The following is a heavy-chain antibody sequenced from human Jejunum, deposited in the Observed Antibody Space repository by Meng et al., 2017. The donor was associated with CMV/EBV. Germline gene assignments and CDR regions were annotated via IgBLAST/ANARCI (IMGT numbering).Heavy chain of an antibody. CDR1: GGPVSSNSYY. D-gene: IGHD1-26*01. CDR3: VVGSNLDY. V-gene: IGHV4-39*01. CDR2: FYYRGST. Sequence: LSCTVSGGPVSSNSYYWAWIRQPPGKGLEWIGTFYYRGSTYSNPSLKSRVTISVDTSKNQFSLKLSSVTATDTALYYCVVGSNLDYWGQGILVTVSS. J-gene: IGHJ4*02.